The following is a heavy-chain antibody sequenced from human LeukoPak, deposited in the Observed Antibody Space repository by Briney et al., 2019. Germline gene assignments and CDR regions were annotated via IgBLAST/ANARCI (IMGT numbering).Heavy chain of an antibody. J-gene: IGHJ6*03. Sequence: GGSLSLSCAASGFTFNTYWMHWVRQAPGKGLVWVSHINSAGSSISYADSVRGRFTISRDNAKNTLYLQMSSLRAEDTAVYYCARDRSYNMDVWGKGTTVTVSS. CDR1: GFTFNTYW. CDR3: ARDRSYNMDV. V-gene: IGHV3-74*01. CDR2: INSAGSSI.